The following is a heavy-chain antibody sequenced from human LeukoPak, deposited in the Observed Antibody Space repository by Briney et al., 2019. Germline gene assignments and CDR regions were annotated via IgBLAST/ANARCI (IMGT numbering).Heavy chain of an antibody. V-gene: IGHV4-61*02. Sequence: SETLSLTCTVSGGSISSGSYYWSWIRQPAGKGLEWIVRIYTSGSTNYNPSLKSRVTISVDTSKNQFSLKLSSVTAADTAVYYCARLGDTAMVGGFDYWGQGTLVTVSS. J-gene: IGHJ4*02. CDR3: ARLGDTAMVGGFDY. CDR2: IYTSGST. D-gene: IGHD5-18*01. CDR1: GGSISSGSYY.